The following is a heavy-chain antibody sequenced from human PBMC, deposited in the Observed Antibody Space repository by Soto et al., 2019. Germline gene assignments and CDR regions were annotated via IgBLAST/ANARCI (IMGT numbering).Heavy chain of an antibody. D-gene: IGHD3-10*01. J-gene: IGHJ4*02. CDR2: INAGNGNT. CDR1: GYTFTSYA. CDR3: ARERITMLRGVSGVPDY. V-gene: IGHV1-3*01. Sequence: QVQLVQSGAEVKKSGASVKVSCKASGYTFTSYAMHWVRQAPGQRLEWMGWINAGNGNTKYSKKFHARVTITRDTSASTAYMELSSLRSEDTAVYYCARERITMLRGVSGVPDYWGQGTLVTVSS.